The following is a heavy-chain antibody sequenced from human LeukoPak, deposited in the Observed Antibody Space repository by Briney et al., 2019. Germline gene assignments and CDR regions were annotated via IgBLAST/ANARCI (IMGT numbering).Heavy chain of an antibody. Sequence: SGTLSLTCTVSGGSISSYYWSWIRQPPGKGLEWIGYIYYSGSTNYNPSLKSRVTISVDTSKNQFSLKLSSVTAADTAVYYCARRVAGYSYGYGDYNYYYYMDVWGKGATVTVSS. J-gene: IGHJ6*03. CDR3: ARRVAGYSYGYGDYNYYYYMDV. D-gene: IGHD5-18*01. CDR2: IYYSGST. CDR1: GGSISSYY. V-gene: IGHV4-59*01.